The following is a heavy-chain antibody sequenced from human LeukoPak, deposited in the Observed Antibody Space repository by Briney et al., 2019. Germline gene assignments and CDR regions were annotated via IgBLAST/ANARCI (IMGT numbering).Heavy chain of an antibody. CDR2: IKQGGSEK. CDR1: GFTFSSYW. D-gene: IGHD5-12*01. J-gene: IGHJ4*02. V-gene: IGHV3-7*03. Sequence: GGSLRLSCAASGFTFSSYWMSWVRQAPGKGLEWVSNIKQGGSEKYYADSVKGRFTISRDNSKNTLYLQMNSLRAEDTAVYYCVTVDGYNYYFDYWGQGTLVTVSS. CDR3: VTVDGYNYYFDY.